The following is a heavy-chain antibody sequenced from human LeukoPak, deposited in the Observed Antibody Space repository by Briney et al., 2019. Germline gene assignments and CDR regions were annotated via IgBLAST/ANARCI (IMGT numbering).Heavy chain of an antibody. CDR3: ARVHFLWFGELFAQH. Sequence: SQTLSLTCTVSGGSISSGDYYWSWIRQPPGKGLEWIGYIYYRGSTYYNPSLKSRVTISVDTSKNQFSLKLSSVTAADTAVYYCARVHFLWFGELFAQHWGQGTLVTVSS. CDR2: IYYRGST. J-gene: IGHJ1*01. D-gene: IGHD3-10*01. CDR1: GGSISSGDYY. V-gene: IGHV4-30-4*01.